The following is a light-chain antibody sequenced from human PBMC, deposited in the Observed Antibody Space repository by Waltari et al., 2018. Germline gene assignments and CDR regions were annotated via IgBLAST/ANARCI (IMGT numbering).Light chain of an antibody. J-gene: IGKJ1*01. Sequence: EIVLTQSPGSLSSSPGERVTLSCRASQSVSRALAWYQQKPGQSPRHRIFGASNRATGIPDRFSGSGSETDFSLTISRLEPEDFAVYYCQHYVRLPATFGRGTKVEIK. V-gene: IGKV3-20*01. CDR2: GAS. CDR3: QHYVRLPAT. CDR1: QSVSRA.